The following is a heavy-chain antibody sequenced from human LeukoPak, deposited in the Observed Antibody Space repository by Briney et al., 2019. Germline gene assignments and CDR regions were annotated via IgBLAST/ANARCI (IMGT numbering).Heavy chain of an antibody. J-gene: IGHJ5*02. CDR1: VGSISSGDYY. CDR3: ARGPVVVVADNWFDP. CDR2: IYYSGST. Sequence: PSETLSLTCTVSVGSISSGDYYWSWIRQPPGNGLEWIGYIYYSGSTYYNPSLKSRVTISVDTSKNQFSLKLSSVTAADTAVYYCARGPVVVVADNWFDPWGQGTLVTVSS. D-gene: IGHD2-15*01. V-gene: IGHV4-30-4*01.